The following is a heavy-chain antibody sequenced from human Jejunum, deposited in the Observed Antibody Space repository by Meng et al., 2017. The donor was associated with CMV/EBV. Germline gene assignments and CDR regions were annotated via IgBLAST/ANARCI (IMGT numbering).Heavy chain of an antibody. CDR1: GGSISKFLYY. Sequence: QLQLQESGPGLVKSSETLSLTCTVAGGSISKFLYYWGWIRQPPGKGLEWIGSIYYTGGTHYSPSLKSRVTISLDTSKNHLSLMLSSVTAADTAVYYCARGGRGFDPWGQGILVTVSS. CDR3: ARGGRGFDP. CDR2: IYYTGGT. V-gene: IGHV4-39*02. J-gene: IGHJ5*02.